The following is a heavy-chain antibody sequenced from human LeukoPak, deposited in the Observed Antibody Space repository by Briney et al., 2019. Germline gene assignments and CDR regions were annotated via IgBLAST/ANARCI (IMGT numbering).Heavy chain of an antibody. D-gene: IGHD3-10*01. CDR1: GGSISSSGYY. Sequence: SGTLSLTCSVSGGSISSSGYYWSWIRQPAGKGLEWIGRIYTSGSTNYNPSLKSRVTISVDTSKNQFSLKLSSVTAADTAVYYCARDYYYGSGSYYNPYYYYMDVWGKGTTVTISS. J-gene: IGHJ6*03. V-gene: IGHV4-61*02. CDR2: IYTSGST. CDR3: ARDYYYGSGSYYNPYYYYMDV.